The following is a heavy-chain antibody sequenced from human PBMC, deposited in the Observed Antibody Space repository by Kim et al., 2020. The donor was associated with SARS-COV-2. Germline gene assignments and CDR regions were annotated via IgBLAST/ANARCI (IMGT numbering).Heavy chain of an antibody. CDR3: ARDLVISGTDFHSFYGLDV. Sequence: SETLSLTCSVSGASINTFYWSWLRQAPGKGLEWIGYVFQSGRTKYNPSLKSRVTISLDTTKNQVSLKFKSVTAADTPIYFCARDLVISGTDFHSFYGLDV. D-gene: IGHD1-26*01. CDR1: GASINTFY. J-gene: IGHJ6*01. V-gene: IGHV4-59*13. CDR2: VFQSGRT.